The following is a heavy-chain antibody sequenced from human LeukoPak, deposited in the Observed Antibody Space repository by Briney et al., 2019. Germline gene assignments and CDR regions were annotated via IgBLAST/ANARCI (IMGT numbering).Heavy chain of an antibody. D-gene: IGHD1-26*01. Sequence: GGSLRLSCAVSGFTFSNYEMNWVRQAPGTGLEWVSYISSSGYTIYYADSVKGRFTISRDNSKNTLYLQMNSLRAEDTAVYYCAKDSVGATLDDYWGQGTLVTVSS. CDR2: ISSSGYTI. V-gene: IGHV3-48*03. CDR3: AKDSVGATLDDY. J-gene: IGHJ4*02. CDR1: GFTFSNYE.